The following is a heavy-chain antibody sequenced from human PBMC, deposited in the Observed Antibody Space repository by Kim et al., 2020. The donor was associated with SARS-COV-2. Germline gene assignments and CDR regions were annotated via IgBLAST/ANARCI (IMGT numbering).Heavy chain of an antibody. V-gene: IGHV6-1*01. CDR1: GDSVSSDSAA. CDR2: TYYRSKWYY. CDR3: ARDHQYSIDF. Sequence: SQTLSLPCVISGDSVSSDSAAWNWIRQSPSRGLEWLGRTYYRSKWYYDYAESVRGRITINPDTSKNQFSLQLNSVTPEDTAMYYCARDHQYSIDFWGQGTLVTVSS. D-gene: IGHD5-12*01. J-gene: IGHJ4*02.